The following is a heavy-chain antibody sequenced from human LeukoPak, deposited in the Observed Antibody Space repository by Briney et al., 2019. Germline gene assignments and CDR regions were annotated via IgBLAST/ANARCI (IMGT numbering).Heavy chain of an antibody. Sequence: ASVKVSCKASGYTFASYTISWVRQAPGQGLEWLGWISVYNGNTYYAQKLKGRVTITTDTSTTTAYMELRSLTSDDTAMYYCATGHGYNSFMDVWGEGTTVIVSS. J-gene: IGHJ6*03. CDR1: GYTFASYT. CDR3: ATGHGYNSFMDV. D-gene: IGHD5-24*01. V-gene: IGHV1-18*04. CDR2: ISVYNGNT.